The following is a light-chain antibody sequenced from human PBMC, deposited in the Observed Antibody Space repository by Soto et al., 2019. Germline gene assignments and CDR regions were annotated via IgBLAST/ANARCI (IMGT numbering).Light chain of an antibody. CDR1: SSVVGGYNH. CDR3: SSYTSSSTLV. CDR2: DVS. Sequence: QSVLTQPASVSGSPGQSITISCTGTSSVVGGYNHVSWYQQHPGKAPKLMIYDVSNRPSGVSNRFSGSKSGNTASLTISGLQAEDEADYYCSSYTSSSTLVFGTGTKVTVL. J-gene: IGLJ1*01. V-gene: IGLV2-14*01.